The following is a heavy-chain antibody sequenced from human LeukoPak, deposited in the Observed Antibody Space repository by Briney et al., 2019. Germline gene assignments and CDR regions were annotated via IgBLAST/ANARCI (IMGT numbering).Heavy chain of an antibody. Sequence: PGGSLRPSCAASGFTFSSYSMNWVRQAPGKGLEWVSYISSSSSTIYYADSVKGRFTISRDNAKNSLYLQMNSLRAEDTAVYYCARGLWLHHRAGNLVFYYWGQGTLVTVSS. CDR3: ARGLWLHHRAGNLVFYY. J-gene: IGHJ4*02. CDR1: GFTFSSYS. D-gene: IGHD5-18*01. CDR2: ISSSSSTI. V-gene: IGHV3-48*01.